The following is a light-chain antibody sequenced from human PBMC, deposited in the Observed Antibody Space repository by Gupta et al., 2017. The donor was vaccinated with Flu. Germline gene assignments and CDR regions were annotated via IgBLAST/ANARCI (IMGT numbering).Light chain of an antibody. J-gene: IGKJ1*01. CDR2: GAS. Sequence: GDRVTITCRASQDISAYLAWYQQNPGKAPKLLIYGASTLQSGVPSRFSGSGSGTEFTLTINSLQPEDFATYYCQQVNSYPLTFGQGTKVEIK. CDR3: QQVNSYPLT. CDR1: QDISAY. V-gene: IGKV1-9*01.